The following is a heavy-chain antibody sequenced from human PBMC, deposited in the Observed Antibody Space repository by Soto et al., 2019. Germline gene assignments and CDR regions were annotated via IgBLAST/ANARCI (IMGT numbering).Heavy chain of an antibody. D-gene: IGHD2-21*01. CDR1: GGFFSDNY. CDR2: IIHSGRT. CDR3: ARRGGGNYPYYFDY. V-gene: IGHV4-34*12. J-gene: IGHJ4*02. Sequence: SETLSLTCAVYGGFFSDNYWSWIRQPPGKGLEWIGEIIHSGRTNYNPSLKSRVTISEDTFKKQFSLKLNSVTDADTAAYYCARRGGGNYPYYFDYWDEGTLVTVSS.